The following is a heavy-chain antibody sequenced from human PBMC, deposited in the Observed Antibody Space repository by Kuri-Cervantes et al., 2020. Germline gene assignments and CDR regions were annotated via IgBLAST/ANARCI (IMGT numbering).Heavy chain of an antibody. CDR1: GYTFTSYG. CDR2: ISAYNGNT. J-gene: IGHJ5*02. V-gene: IGHV1-18*01. Sequence: ASVKVSCKASGYTFTSYGISWVRQAPGQGLEWMGWISAYNGNTNYAQKLQGRVTMTRNTSISTAHMELSSLRSEDTAVYYCARRGKLRADWFDPWGQGTLVTVSS. D-gene: IGHD3-10*01. CDR3: ARRGKLRADWFDP.